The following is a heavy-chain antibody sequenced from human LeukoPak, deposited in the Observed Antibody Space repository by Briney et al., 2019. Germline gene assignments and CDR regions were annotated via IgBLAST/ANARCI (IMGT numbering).Heavy chain of an antibody. CDR1: GGSISSGSYY. Sequence: KSSETLSLTCTVSGGSISSGSYYWSWIRQPAGKGLEWIGRISTSGSTNYNPSLKSRVTISVDTSKNQFSLKLSSVTAADTAVYYCARDDPYYYCYMDVWGEGTTVTVSS. V-gene: IGHV4-61*02. J-gene: IGHJ6*03. CDR3: ARDDPYYYCYMDV. CDR2: ISTSGST.